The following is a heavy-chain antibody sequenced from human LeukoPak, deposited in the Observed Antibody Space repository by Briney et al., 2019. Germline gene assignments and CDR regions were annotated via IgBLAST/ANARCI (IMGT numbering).Heavy chain of an antibody. J-gene: IGHJ4*02. CDR2: ISVSGGDT. Sequence: GASLRLSCAASGFTFSSFAMSWVRQAPGKGLEWVSAISVSGGDTYYSDSVKGRFTISRDNSKNTLYLQMNSLRAEDTAVYYCAKDQIKLSSGYEGAFDYWGQGTLVTVSS. V-gene: IGHV3-23*01. D-gene: IGHD3-22*01. CDR3: AKDQIKLSSGYEGAFDY. CDR1: GFTFSSFA.